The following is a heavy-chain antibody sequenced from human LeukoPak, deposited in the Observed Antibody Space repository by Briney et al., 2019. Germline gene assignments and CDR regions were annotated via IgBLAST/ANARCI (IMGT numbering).Heavy chain of an antibody. CDR2: IYYSGST. V-gene: IGHV4-4*02. CDR3: ARLDISGPDY. D-gene: IGHD2-15*01. CDR1: GGSISSSNW. Sequence: SETLSLTCAVSGGSISSSNWWSWVRQPPGKGLEWIGYIYYSGSTNYNPSLKSRVTISVDTSKNQFSLKLSSVTAADTAVYYCARLDISGPDYWGQGTLVTVSS. J-gene: IGHJ4*02.